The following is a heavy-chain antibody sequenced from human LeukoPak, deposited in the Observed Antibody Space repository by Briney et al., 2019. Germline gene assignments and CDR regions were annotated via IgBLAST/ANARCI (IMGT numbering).Heavy chain of an antibody. CDR2: INEDGSTT. CDR1: GFTFSSNW. V-gene: IGHV3-74*01. CDR3: ASHRRRIAVAGSDY. J-gene: IGHJ4*02. D-gene: IGHD6-19*01. Sequence: GGSLRLSCAASGFTFSSNWMHWVRQAPGKGLVWVSRINEDGSTTNYADSVKGRFTISRDNSKNTLYLQMNSLRAEDTAVYYCASHRRRIAVAGSDYWGQGTLVTVSS.